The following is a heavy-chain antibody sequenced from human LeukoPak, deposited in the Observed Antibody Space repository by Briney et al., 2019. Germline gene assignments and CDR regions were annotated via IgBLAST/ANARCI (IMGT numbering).Heavy chain of an antibody. V-gene: IGHV3-7*01. CDR2: IKQDGSEK. Sequence: GGSLRLSCAASGFTFSSYWMSWVRQAPGKGLEWVANIKQDGSEKYYVDSVRGRFTISRDNAKNSLYLQMNSLRAEDTAVYYCARGGYYDFWSGPLGDYWGQGTLVTVSS. CDR3: ARGGYYDFWSGPLGDY. D-gene: IGHD3-3*01. CDR1: GFTFSSYW. J-gene: IGHJ4*02.